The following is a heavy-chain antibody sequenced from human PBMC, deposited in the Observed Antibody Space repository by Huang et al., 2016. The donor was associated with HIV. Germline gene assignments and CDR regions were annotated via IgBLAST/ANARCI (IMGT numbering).Heavy chain of an antibody. J-gene: IGHJ4*02. CDR1: GGSISSCCYY. CDR2: IYYSGST. CDR3: ARHERWAMVRGVPQWGFDY. Sequence: QLQLQESGPGLVKPSETLSLTCTVSGGSISSCCYYWGWIRQPPGKGLEWIEPIYYSGSTYYHPSLKGRVTMSVDTSKTQFSLKLSSVTAADTAVYYCARHERWAMVRGVPQWGFDYWGQGTLVTVSS. D-gene: IGHD3-10*01. V-gene: IGHV4-39*01.